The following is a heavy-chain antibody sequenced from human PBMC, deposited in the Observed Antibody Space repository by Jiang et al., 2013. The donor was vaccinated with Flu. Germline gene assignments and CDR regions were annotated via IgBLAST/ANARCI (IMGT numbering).Heavy chain of an antibody. CDR1: GFTFSSYA. CDR3: ARDVRLVATVVSHFDY. D-gene: IGHD4-23*01. V-gene: IGHV3-30*04. CDR2: ISYDGSNK. J-gene: IGHJ4*02. Sequence: GGVVQPGRSLRLSCAASGFTFSSYAMHWVRQAPGKGLEWVAVISYDGSNKYYADSVKGRFTISRDNSKNTLYLQMNSLRAEDTAVYYCARDVRLVATVVSHFDYWGQGTLVTVSS.